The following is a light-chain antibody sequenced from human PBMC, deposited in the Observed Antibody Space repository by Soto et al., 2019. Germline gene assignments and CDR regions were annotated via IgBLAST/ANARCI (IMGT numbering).Light chain of an antibody. V-gene: IGKV1-39*01. CDR3: QQSYSRPLT. CDR1: QYISSY. J-gene: IGKJ3*01. Sequence: DIQMTQSPSSLSASVGDRVTITCRASQYISSYVNWYQQKPGKAPKFLIYGASDLQRGVPSRFSGSGSGTDFTLTINSLQPEDFATYYCQQSYSRPLTFGHGTKLDIK. CDR2: GAS.